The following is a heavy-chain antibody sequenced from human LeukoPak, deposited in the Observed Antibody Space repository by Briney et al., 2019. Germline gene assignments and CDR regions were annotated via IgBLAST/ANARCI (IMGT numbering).Heavy chain of an antibody. CDR3: ARDRACSNGVCSYFDY. Sequence: SETLSLTCVVSGGSISSTTYYWGWIRQPPGKGLEWIGSIYYSGSTWYNPSLKSRVTVSADTSKNQFSLKLTSVTAADTAVYYCARDRACSNGVCSYFDYWGQGTVVTVSS. D-gene: IGHD2-8*01. CDR1: GGSISSTTYY. V-gene: IGHV4-39*01. J-gene: IGHJ4*02. CDR2: IYYSGST.